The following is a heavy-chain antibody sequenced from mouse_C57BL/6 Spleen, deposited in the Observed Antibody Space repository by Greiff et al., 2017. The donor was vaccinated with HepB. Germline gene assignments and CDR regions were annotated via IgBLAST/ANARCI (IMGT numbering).Heavy chain of an antibody. CDR3: ARDLGYYGSSWYFDV. D-gene: IGHD1-1*01. CDR2: ISYDGSN. Sequence: EVQLQQSGPGLVKPSQSLSLTCSVTGYSITSGYYWNWIRQFPGNKLEWMGYISYDGSNNYNPSLKNRISITRDTSKNQFFLKLNSVTTEDTATYYCARDLGYYGSSWYFDVWGTGTTVTVSS. CDR1: GYSITSGYY. V-gene: IGHV3-6*01. J-gene: IGHJ1*03.